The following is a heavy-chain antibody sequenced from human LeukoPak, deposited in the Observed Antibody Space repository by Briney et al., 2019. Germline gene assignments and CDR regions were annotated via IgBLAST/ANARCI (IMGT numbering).Heavy chain of an antibody. D-gene: IGHD6-19*01. Sequence: KPSEALSLTCTVSGVSISSGNFYWSWIRQPAGKGLEWIGRIYTSGSTNYSPSLKSRVTISVDTSKNQFSLNLSSVTAADTAVYYCAREGVAGTFDYWGQGTLVTVSS. CDR3: AREGVAGTFDY. J-gene: IGHJ4*02. V-gene: IGHV4-61*02. CDR1: GVSISSGNFY. CDR2: IYTSGST.